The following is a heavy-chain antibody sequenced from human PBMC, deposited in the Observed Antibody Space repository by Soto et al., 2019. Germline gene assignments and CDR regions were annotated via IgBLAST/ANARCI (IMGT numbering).Heavy chain of an antibody. D-gene: IGHD3-22*01. V-gene: IGHV4-59*01. J-gene: IGHJ5*02. Sequence: SETLSLTCTVSGGSISSYDWSWIRQAPGKKLEWIGYIYSSGTTNYNPSRKSRVTMSRDTSKNQFSLKLSSVTTADTAVYYCARDHSRGGFNWSAPGGKETLVTV. CDR2: IYSSGTT. CDR3: ARDHSRGGFNWSAP. CDR1: GGSISSYD.